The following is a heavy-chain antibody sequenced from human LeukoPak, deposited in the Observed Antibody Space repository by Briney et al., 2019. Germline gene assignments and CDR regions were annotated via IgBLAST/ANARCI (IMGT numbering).Heavy chain of an antibody. V-gene: IGHV3-21*05. Sequence: GGSLRLSCAASGFSFSSYSMNWVRQAPGKGLEWVSFISGSSSFIQDADSVKGRFTISRDNAKNSLYLQMNSLRAEDTAVYYCARVGGHYAFDIWGQGTMVTVSS. CDR3: ARVGGHYAFDI. CDR2: ISGSSSFI. D-gene: IGHD3-10*01. CDR1: GFSFSSYS. J-gene: IGHJ3*02.